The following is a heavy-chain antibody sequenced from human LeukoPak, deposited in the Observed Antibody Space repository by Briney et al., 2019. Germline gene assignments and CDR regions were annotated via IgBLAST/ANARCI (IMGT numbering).Heavy chain of an antibody. CDR2: IYSGGST. J-gene: IGHJ5*02. D-gene: IGHD2-2*01. V-gene: IGHV3-66*01. CDR1: GFTVSSNY. Sequence: PGGSLRLSCAASGFTVSSNYMSWVRQAPGKGLEWVSVIYSGGSTYCADSVKGRFTISRDNSKNTLYLQMNSLRAEDTAVYYCARGYCSSTSCPLNPWGQGTLVTVSS. CDR3: ARGYCSSTSCPLNP.